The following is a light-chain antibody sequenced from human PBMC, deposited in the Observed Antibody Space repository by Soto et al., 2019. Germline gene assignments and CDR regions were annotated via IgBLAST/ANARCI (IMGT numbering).Light chain of an antibody. CDR1: QSVTSTY. Sequence: EIVLTQSPVTLSLSPGERATLSCRASQSVTSTYLAWYQQKPGQSPRLIIYGGSTRASGFPDRFTGGRSRTDFTLTIGRLEPEDSAVYYCHCQQFDSSRVYSFGQGTKLEI. CDR2: GGS. CDR3: QQFDSSRVYS. V-gene: IGKV3-20*01. J-gene: IGKJ2*03.